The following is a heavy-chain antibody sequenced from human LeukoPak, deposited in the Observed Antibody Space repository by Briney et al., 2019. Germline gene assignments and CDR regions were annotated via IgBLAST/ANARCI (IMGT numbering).Heavy chain of an antibody. CDR2: INHSGST. CDR1: GFTLSTYA. CDR3: ARGCGYYGVWGATTNFDY. J-gene: IGHJ4*02. D-gene: IGHD2/OR15-2a*01. V-gene: IGHV4-34*01. Sequence: GSLRLSCAASGFTLSTYALSWIRQPPGKGLEWIGEINHSGSTDYNPSLKSRVTISVDTSKNQFSLKLSSVTAADTAVYYCARGCGYYGVWGATTNFDYWGQGTLVTVSS.